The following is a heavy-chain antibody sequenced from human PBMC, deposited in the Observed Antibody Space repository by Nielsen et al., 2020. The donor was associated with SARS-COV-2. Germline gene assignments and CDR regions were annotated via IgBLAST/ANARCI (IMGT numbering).Heavy chain of an antibody. J-gene: IGHJ4*02. CDR1: GYTFTSYG. Sequence: ASVQVSCKASGYTFTSYGISWVRQAPGQGLEWMGWISAYNGNTNYAQKLQGRVTMTTDTSTSTAYMELRSLRSDDTAVYYCARVASGEQLLEYWGQGTLVTVSS. CDR2: ISAYNGNT. V-gene: IGHV1-18*04. D-gene: IGHD3-3*01. CDR3: ARVASGEQLLEY.